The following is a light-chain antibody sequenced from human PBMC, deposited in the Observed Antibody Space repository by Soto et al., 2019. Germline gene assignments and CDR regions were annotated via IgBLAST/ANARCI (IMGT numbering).Light chain of an antibody. CDR3: QHLNNYPPFT. CDR1: QDIKTY. Sequence: IQLTQSPSSLSASVGDRVSITCRASQDIKTYLAWYQQKQGKAPKLLISGTFTLQSGVPSRFNGSGSGTDFTLTISRLQPEDFATYYCQHLNNYPPFTFGPGSKVDLE. V-gene: IGKV1-9*01. CDR2: GTF. J-gene: IGKJ3*01.